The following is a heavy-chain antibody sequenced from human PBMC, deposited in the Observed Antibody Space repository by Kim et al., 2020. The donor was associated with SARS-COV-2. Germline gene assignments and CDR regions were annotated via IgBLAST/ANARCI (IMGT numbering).Heavy chain of an antibody. J-gene: IGHJ3*02. V-gene: IGHV4-39*01. D-gene: IGHD1-26*01. Sequence: SETLSLTCTVSGGSISSSSYYWGWIRQPPGKGLEWIGSIYYSGSTYYNPSLKSRVTISVDTSKNQFSLKLSSVTAADTAVYYCARHVHRALQFSGIWSDAFDIWGQGTMVTVSS. CDR1: GGSISSSSYY. CDR3: ARHVHRALQFSGIWSDAFDI. CDR2: IYYSGST.